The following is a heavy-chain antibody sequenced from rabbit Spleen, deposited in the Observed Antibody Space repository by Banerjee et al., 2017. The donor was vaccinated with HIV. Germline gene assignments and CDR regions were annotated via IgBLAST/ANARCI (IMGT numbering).Heavy chain of an antibody. CDR3: ARGANDDGAGYDL. J-gene: IGHJ4*01. D-gene: IGHD6-1*01. CDR2: IWGGRSGYT. Sequence: QEQLEESGGDLVKPEGSLTLTCKASGFSFSSSYWTCWVRQAPGKGLEWVACIWGGRSGYTAYASWAKGRFTISKTSSTTMTLQMTSLTAADTATYFCARGANDDGAGYDLWGPGTLVTVS. V-gene: IGHV1S45*01. CDR1: GFSFSSSYW.